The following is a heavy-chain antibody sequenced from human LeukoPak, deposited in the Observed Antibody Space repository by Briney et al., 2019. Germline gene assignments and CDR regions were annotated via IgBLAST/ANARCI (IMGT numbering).Heavy chain of an antibody. V-gene: IGHV3-30*04. CDR2: ISYDGSNK. D-gene: IGHD3-9*01. J-gene: IGHJ4*02. Sequence: EGSLRLSCAASGFTFSSYAMHWVRQAPGKGLEWVAVISYDGSNKYYADSVKGRFTISRDNSKNTLYLQMNSLRAEDTAVYYCAKVGARYYDILTGYWSGSYYFDYWGQGTLVTVSS. CDR3: AKVGARYYDILTGYWSGSYYFDY. CDR1: GFTFSSYA.